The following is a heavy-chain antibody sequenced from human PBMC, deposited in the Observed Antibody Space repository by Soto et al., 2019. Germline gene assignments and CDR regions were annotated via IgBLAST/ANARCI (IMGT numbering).Heavy chain of an antibody. CDR3: ARDGDYGGNSGFDY. CDR2: IYSGGST. Sequence: GGSLRLSCAASGFTVSSNYMSWVRQAPGKGLEWVSVIYSGGSTYYADSVKGRFTISRDNSKNTLYLQMNSLRAEDTAVYYCARDGDYGGNSGFDYWGQGTLVTVSS. J-gene: IGHJ4*02. V-gene: IGHV3-66*01. CDR1: GFTVSSNY. D-gene: IGHD4-17*01.